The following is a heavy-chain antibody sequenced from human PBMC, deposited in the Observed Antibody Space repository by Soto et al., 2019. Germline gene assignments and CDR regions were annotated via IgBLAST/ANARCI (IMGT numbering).Heavy chain of an antibody. CDR1: GDSISSSKW. J-gene: IGHJ3*01. Sequence: QVQLQESGPGLVKPSGTLSLTCAVSGDSISSSKWCTWFRQPPGKGLEWIGDTLHSGDTNYNPSLKSRISISVDKSKSPFSLELTSVTAADTAVYYCAYSPGWFRHDVWGQGTLVIVSP. D-gene: IGHD6-19*01. CDR3: AYSPGWFRHDV. V-gene: IGHV4-4*02. CDR2: TLHSGDT.